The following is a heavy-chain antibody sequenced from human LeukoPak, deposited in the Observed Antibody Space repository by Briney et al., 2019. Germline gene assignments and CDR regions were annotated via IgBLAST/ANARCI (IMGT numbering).Heavy chain of an antibody. CDR3: ARDVDFSFDY. Sequence: GGSLRLSCAASGFIFSSYTMIWVRQAPGKGLEWVSSIGSSSTYIYYADSVKGQFTISRDNAEDSVYLQMNSLRVEDTAVYYCARDVDFSFDYWGQGTLVTVSS. CDR2: IGSSSTYI. D-gene: IGHD3/OR15-3a*01. V-gene: IGHV3-21*01. CDR1: GFIFSSYT. J-gene: IGHJ4*02.